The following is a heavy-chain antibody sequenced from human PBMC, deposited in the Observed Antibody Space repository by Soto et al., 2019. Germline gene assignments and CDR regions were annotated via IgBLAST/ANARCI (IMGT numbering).Heavy chain of an antibody. Sequence: EVQLVESGGGLVQPGGSLRLSCAASGFTFSSYDMHWVRQATGKGLEWVSAIGTAGDTYYPGSVKGRFTISRENAKNSLYLQMNSLRAEDTAVYYCARGGTIFGVVKIRDAFDIWGQGIMVTVSS. CDR1: GFTFSSYD. D-gene: IGHD3-3*01. CDR2: IGTAGDT. V-gene: IGHV3-13*01. CDR3: ARGGTIFGVVKIRDAFDI. J-gene: IGHJ3*02.